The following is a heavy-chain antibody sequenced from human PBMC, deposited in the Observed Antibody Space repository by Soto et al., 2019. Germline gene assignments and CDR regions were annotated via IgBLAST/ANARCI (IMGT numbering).Heavy chain of an antibody. Sequence: SQTLSLTCAITGDSVSSNSAGWSWVRQSPSRGLEWLGRTYYRSKWYYEYAVSVRGRITINPDTSKNQYSLQLNSVTPEDTAVYHCAKDPVSYSISSVDHWGQGTLVTVSS. D-gene: IGHD6-6*01. CDR3: AKDPVSYSISSVDH. V-gene: IGHV6-1*01. CDR2: TYYRSKWYY. CDR1: GDSVSSNSAG. J-gene: IGHJ4*02.